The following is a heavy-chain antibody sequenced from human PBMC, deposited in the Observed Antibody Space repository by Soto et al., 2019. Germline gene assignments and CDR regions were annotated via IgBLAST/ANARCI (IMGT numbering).Heavy chain of an antibody. Sequence: GSLRLSCAASGFTVGSNYMSWVRQAPGKGLEWVSVIYSEGTPYYADSVKGRFTIPRENSNNTLYLHMNNLRAEDTAVYYCARSXYYDILTGSYYYYAMDVWGQGTTVTVSS. V-gene: IGHV3-53*01. CDR1: GFTVGSNY. CDR2: IYSEGTP. CDR3: ARSXYYDILTGSYYYYAMDV. D-gene: IGHD3-9*01. J-gene: IGHJ6*02.